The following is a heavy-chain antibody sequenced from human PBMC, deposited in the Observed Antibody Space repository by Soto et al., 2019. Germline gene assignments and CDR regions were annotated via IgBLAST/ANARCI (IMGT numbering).Heavy chain of an antibody. CDR2: IIPIFGTA. V-gene: IGHV1-69*13. CDR3: ARLGGYYYYYYGMDV. D-gene: IGHD1-26*01. CDR1: GGTFSSYA. J-gene: IGHJ6*02. Sequence: SVKVSCKALGGTFSSYAISWVRQAPGQGLEWMGGIIPIFGTANYAQKFQGRVTITADESTSTAYMELSSLRSEDTAVYYCARLGGYYYYYYGMDVWGQGTTVTVSS.